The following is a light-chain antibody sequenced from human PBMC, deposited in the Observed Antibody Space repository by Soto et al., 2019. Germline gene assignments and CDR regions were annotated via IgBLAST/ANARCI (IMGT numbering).Light chain of an antibody. Sequence: EIVMTQSPATLSVSPGERATLSCRASQSVSSNLACYQQQPGQAPRLLIYGASTRATGIPARFSGSGSGTEFTLTISSLQSEDFAVYYCQQYNNRPQTFGQGTKVEIK. CDR2: GAS. CDR1: QSVSSN. V-gene: IGKV3-15*01. J-gene: IGKJ1*01. CDR3: QQYNNRPQT.